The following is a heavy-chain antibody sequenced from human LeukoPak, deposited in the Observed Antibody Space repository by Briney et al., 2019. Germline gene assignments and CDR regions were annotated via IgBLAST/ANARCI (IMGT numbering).Heavy chain of an antibody. V-gene: IGHV3-53*01. CDR1: GFTVSSNS. CDR2: IYSGGNT. J-gene: IGHJ6*02. D-gene: IGHD3-10*01. CDR3: ARENNFGSGMDV. Sequence: GGSLRLSCAASGFTVSSNSMNWVRRAPGKGLQWVSVIYSGGNTYYADSVKGRFTISRDNSKNTLYLQMNSLRAEDTVVYYCARENNFGSGMDVWGQGTTVTVSS.